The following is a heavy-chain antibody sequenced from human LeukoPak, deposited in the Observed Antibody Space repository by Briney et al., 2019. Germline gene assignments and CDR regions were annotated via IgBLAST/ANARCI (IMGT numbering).Heavy chain of an antibody. V-gene: IGHV3-23*01. J-gene: IGHJ4*02. CDR2: ISGSGGST. D-gene: IGHD4-17*01. Sequence: GGSLRLSCAASGFTFSSYAMSWVRQAPGKGLEWVSAISGSGGSTYYADSVKGRFTISRDNSKNTLYLQMNSLRAEDTAVYYCARDPLLGGAVTTGRHLDYWGQGTLVTVSS. CDR3: ARDPLLGGAVTTGRHLDY. CDR1: GFTFSSYA.